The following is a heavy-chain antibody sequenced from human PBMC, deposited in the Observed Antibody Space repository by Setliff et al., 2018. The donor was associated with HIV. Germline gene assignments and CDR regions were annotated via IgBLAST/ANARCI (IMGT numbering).Heavy chain of an antibody. CDR1: GGSIKSSDYY. D-gene: IGHD1-26*01. Sequence: KTSETLSLTCSVSGGSIKSSDYYWGWIRQAPGKGLEWIGSMYYSGRTYYSPSLKSRVTISLDTSKNRFSLQLTSVTAADTAVYYCARHRDGGTYPLDYWGQGTLVTVSS. CDR2: MYYSGRT. V-gene: IGHV4-39*01. CDR3: ARHRDGGTYPLDY. J-gene: IGHJ4*02.